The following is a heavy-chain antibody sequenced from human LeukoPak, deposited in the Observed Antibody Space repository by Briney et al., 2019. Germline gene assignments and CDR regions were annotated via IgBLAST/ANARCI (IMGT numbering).Heavy chain of an antibody. CDR2: INWNGGTT. Sequence: GGSLRLSCAASGITFDDFGMSWVRQAPGKGLEWVSGINWNGGTTAYADSVKGRFTISRDNAKNSLYLQMNSLRAEHTALYYCARENGCGGDCYYFDYWGQGTLVTVSS. CDR1: GITFDDFG. D-gene: IGHD2-21*01. J-gene: IGHJ4*02. CDR3: ARENGCGGDCYYFDY. V-gene: IGHV3-20*04.